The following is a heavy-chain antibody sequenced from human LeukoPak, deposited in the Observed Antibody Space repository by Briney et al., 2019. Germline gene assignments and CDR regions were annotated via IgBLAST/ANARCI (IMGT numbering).Heavy chain of an antibody. CDR3: AKDAIGQYRTYYFDH. CDR1: RFILSNFP. CDR2: ISGSGGST. J-gene: IGHJ4*02. V-gene: IGHV3-23*01. Sequence: GGSLRLSRQVSRFILSNFPMSGVRPAAGRGLEWVSAISGSGGSTYYADSVQGRFTVSRDNSKNSLYLQMMSLRAEDTAVYYCAKDAIGQYRTYYFDHWGQGTLVPVSS. D-gene: IGHD1-1*01.